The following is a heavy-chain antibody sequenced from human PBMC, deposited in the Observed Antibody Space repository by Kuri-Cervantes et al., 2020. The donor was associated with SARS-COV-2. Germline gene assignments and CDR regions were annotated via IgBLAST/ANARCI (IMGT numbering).Heavy chain of an antibody. CDR2: ISGSGRST. D-gene: IGHD2-2*01. J-gene: IGHJ4*02. Sequence: GESLKISCAASGFTFSSYAMSWVRQAPGKGLEWVSTISGSGRSTYYADSVKGRFTISRDNSKNTLYLQMNSLRAEDTAVYYCAKAPKYCSSTSCYAEVDYWGQGTLVTVSS. V-gene: IGHV3-23*01. CDR3: AKAPKYCSSTSCYAEVDY. CDR1: GFTFSSYA.